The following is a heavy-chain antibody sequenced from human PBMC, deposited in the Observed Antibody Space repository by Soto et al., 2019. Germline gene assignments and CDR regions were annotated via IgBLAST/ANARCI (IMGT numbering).Heavy chain of an antibody. D-gene: IGHD4-4*01. Sequence: ASVKVSCKASGYTFTSYGISWVRQAPGQGLEWMGWISAYNGNTNYAQKLQGRVTMTTDTSTSTAYMELRSLRSDDTAVYYCARGVEPYSNYSPYYYYYYMDVWGKGTTVTVSS. CDR2: ISAYNGNT. V-gene: IGHV1-18*01. CDR1: GYTFTSYG. J-gene: IGHJ6*03. CDR3: ARGVEPYSNYSPYYYYYYMDV.